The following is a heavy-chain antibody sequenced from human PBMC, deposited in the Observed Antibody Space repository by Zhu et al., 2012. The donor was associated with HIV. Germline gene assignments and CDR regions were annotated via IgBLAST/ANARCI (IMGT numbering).Heavy chain of an antibody. J-gene: IGHJ4*02. CDR1: GYSISSGYY. CDR2: IYHSGST. Sequence: QVQLQESGPGLVKPSETLSLTCAVSGYSISSGYYWGWIRQPPGKGLEWIGSIYHSGSTYYNPSLKSRVTISVDTSKNQFSLKLSSVTAADTAVYYCARLGSDYYDSSGRIDYWGQGTLVTVSS. CDR3: ARLGSDYYDSSGRIDY. V-gene: IGHV4-38-2*01. D-gene: IGHD3-22*01.